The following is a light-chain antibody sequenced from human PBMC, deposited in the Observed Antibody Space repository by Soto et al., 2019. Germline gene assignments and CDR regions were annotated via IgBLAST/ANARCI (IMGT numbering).Light chain of an antibody. CDR2: DAS. CDR3: QQYDNHPSVT. Sequence: DIQMPQSPSSLSASVGDRVTITCQASQDISNYLNWYQQKPGKAPKLLIYDASHLVTGVPSRFSGSGSGTDFTFTISSLQPEDIATYYVQQYDNHPSVTFGQGTRLEIK. CDR1: QDISNY. V-gene: IGKV1-33*01. J-gene: IGKJ5*01.